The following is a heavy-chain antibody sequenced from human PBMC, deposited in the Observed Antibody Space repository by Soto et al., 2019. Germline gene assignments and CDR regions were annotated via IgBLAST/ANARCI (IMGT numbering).Heavy chain of an antibody. D-gene: IGHD2-15*01. CDR1: GGTFSSYA. J-gene: IGHJ6*02. CDR2: IIPIFGTA. CDR3: ARSQGGSSSLDIYYYYYYGMDV. Sequence: QVQLVQSGAEVKKPGSSVKVSCKAPGGTFSSYAISWVRQAPGQGLEWMEGIIPIFGTAKYAQKFQGRVTITADESTSTGYMELSRLRSEDTAVYYCARSQGGSSSLDIYYYYYYGMDVWGQGTTVTVSS. V-gene: IGHV1-69*01.